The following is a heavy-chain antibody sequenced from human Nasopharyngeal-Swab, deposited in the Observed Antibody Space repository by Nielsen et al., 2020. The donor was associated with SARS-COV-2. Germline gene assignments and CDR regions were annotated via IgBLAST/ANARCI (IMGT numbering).Heavy chain of an antibody. J-gene: IGHJ4*02. CDR3: ARDGNIAAAAY. CDR1: GFTFSSYG. Sequence: GGSLRLSCAASGFTFSSYGMHWVRQAPGKGLEWVAVIWYDGSNKYYADSVKGRFTISRDNSKNTLYLQMNSLRAEDTAVYYCARDGNIAAAAYWGQGTLVTVSS. V-gene: IGHV3-33*01. CDR2: IWYDGSNK. D-gene: IGHD6-13*01.